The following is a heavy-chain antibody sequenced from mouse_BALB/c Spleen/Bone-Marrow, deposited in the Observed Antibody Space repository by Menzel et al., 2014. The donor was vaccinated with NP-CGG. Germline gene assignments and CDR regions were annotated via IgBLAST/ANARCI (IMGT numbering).Heavy chain of an antibody. CDR2: IDPANGNT. D-gene: IGHD1-1*01. Sequence: EVKLMESGAELVKPGASVKLSCTASGFNIKDTYMHWVKQRPEQGLEWIGRIDPANGNTKYDPKFQGKATITADTSSNTAYLQLSCLTSEDTAVYYCASYYYGSSLFAYWDQGTIITVSA. V-gene: IGHV14-3*02. CDR3: ASYYYGSSLFAY. J-gene: IGHJ3*01. CDR1: GFNIKDTY.